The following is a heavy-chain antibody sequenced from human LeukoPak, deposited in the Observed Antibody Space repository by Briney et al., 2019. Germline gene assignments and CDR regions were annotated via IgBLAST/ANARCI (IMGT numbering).Heavy chain of an antibody. CDR3: ARDRGSYDILTGYRGGVDY. V-gene: IGHV3-11*01. D-gene: IGHD3-9*01. J-gene: IGHJ4*02. CDR1: GFIFSDYY. Sequence: GGSLRLSCAASGFIFSDYYMSWIRQAPGKGLEWVSYISSSGSTIYYADSVKGRFTISRDNAKNSLYLQMNSLRAEDTAVYYCARDRGSYDILTGYRGGVDYWGQGTLVTVSS. CDR2: ISSSGSTI.